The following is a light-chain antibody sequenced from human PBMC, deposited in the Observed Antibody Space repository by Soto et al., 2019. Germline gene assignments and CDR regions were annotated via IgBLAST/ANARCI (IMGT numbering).Light chain of an antibody. Sequence: QSALTQPASVSGSPGQSITISCTGTSSDVGGYNYVSWYQHHPGKAPKLMIYDVSNRPSGVSNRFSGSKSGNTASLIISGLQAEDEADYYCSSYTSSSTLSTYVVGPGTKVTVL. CDR3: SSYTSSSTLSTYV. CDR2: DVS. J-gene: IGLJ1*01. CDR1: SSDVGGYNY. V-gene: IGLV2-14*03.